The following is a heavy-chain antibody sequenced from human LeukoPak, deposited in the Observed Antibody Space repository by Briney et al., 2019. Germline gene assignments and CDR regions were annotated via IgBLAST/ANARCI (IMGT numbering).Heavy chain of an antibody. D-gene: IGHD5-12*01. CDR2: IYYSGST. J-gene: IGHJ4*02. V-gene: IGHV4-59*01. CDR1: GGSISTYY. Sequence: SETLSLTCTVSGGSISTYYWTWIRQPPGKGLEWIGYIYYSGSTNYNPSLKSRVTISVDTSKNQFSLNLSSVTAADTAVYYCARGGGYSGYDFGYWGQGTLVTVSS. CDR3: ARGGGYSGYDFGY.